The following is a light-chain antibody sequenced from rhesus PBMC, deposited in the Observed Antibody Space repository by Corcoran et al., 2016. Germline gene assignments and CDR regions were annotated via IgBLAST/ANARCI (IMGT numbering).Light chain of an antibody. J-gene: IGKJ4*01. CDR1: QGISSY. CDR2: YAT. V-gene: IGKV1-25*01. Sequence: DIQMTQSPSSVSASVGDRVTITCRARQGISSYLAWSQQKPGKAPKLLIYYATTLQSGVPARFSGRGSVTEFTLTISSLQPEYFATDYCQQYNSLPLTFGGGTKVEIK. CDR3: QQYNSLPLT.